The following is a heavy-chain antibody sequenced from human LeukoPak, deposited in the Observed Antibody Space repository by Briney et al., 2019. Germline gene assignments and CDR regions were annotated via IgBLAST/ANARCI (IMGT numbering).Heavy chain of an antibody. Sequence: ASVKVSCKASGYTFTSYYMHWVRQAPGQGLEWMGIINPSGGSTSYAQKFQGRVTMTRDTSTSTVYMELSSLRSEDTAVYYCARPPSYCSGGSCYSSVDVFDIWGQGKMVTVSS. D-gene: IGHD2-15*01. CDR2: INPSGGST. CDR3: ARPPSYCSGGSCYSSVDVFDI. V-gene: IGHV1-46*01. CDR1: GYTFTSYY. J-gene: IGHJ3*02.